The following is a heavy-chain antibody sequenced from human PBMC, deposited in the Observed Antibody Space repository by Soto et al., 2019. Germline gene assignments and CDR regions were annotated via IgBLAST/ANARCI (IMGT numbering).Heavy chain of an antibody. CDR2: ISGSGGST. CDR1: GFTFSSYA. J-gene: IGHJ4*02. Sequence: PGWSMRLSCAASGFTFSSYAMSWVRQAPGKGLEWVSAISGSGGSTYYADSVKGRFTISRDNSKNTLYLQMNSLRAEDTAVYYCAKGIAGIVVVPAALVFRDYCGQGTCVTVSS. V-gene: IGHV3-23*01. D-gene: IGHD2-2*01. CDR3: AKGIAGIVVVPAALVFRDY.